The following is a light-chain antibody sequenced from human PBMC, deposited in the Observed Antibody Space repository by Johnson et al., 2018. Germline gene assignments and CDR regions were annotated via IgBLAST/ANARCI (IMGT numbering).Light chain of an antibody. CDR2: ENN. J-gene: IGLJ1*01. CDR1: SSNIGNNY. Sequence: QSVLTQPPSVSAAPGQKVTISCSGSSSNIGNNYVSWYQQLPGTAPKLLIYENNKRPSGIPDRFSGSKSGTSATLGITGLQTGDEADYYCGTWDSSLSAGKFCGTGNKFTVL. V-gene: IGLV1-51*02. CDR3: GTWDSSLSAGKF.